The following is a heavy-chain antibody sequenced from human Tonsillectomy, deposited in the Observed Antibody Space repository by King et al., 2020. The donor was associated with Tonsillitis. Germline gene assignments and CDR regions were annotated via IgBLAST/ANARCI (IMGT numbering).Heavy chain of an antibody. D-gene: IGHD3-22*01. CDR3: ARDWYHDDDSGYGIDTFDI. J-gene: IGHJ3*02. Sequence: QLVQSGGEVKKPGASVKVSCKASAYTFTTYGISWVRQAPGQGLEWMGWISGNNGNTIYAQTVQGRVTMTTDTSTSTVYMELRSLRSDDTAVYYCARDWYHDDDSGYGIDTFDIWGQGTMVTVSS. CDR1: AYTFTTYG. CDR2: ISGNNGNT. V-gene: IGHV1-18*01.